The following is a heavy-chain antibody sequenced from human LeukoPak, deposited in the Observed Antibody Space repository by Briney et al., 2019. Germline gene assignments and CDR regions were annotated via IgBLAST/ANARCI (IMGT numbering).Heavy chain of an antibody. J-gene: IGHJ4*02. CDR1: GYTFTGYY. Sequence: ASVKVSCKASGYTFTGYYMHWVRQAPGQGLEWMGWINPNSGGTNYAQKFQGRVTMTRDTSISTAYMELSRLRSDDTAVYYCVRDHSSGSFQPFDYWGQGTLVTVSS. CDR3: VRDHSSGSFQPFDY. D-gene: IGHD6-19*01. CDR2: INPNSGGT. V-gene: IGHV1-2*02.